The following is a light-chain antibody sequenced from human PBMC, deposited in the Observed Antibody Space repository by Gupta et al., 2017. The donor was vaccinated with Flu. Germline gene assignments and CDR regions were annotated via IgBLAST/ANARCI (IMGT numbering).Light chain of an antibody. CDR2: GAS. Sequence: GERATLSCRASESVSNNLAWFQQKHGQAPRLLIFGASFRGTGVPDRFSGSGSGTEFTLTISGLQSEDFAVYYCQQYHNWPRTFGQGTRVYIK. J-gene: IGKJ1*01. V-gene: IGKV3-15*01. CDR1: ESVSNN. CDR3: QQYHNWPRT.